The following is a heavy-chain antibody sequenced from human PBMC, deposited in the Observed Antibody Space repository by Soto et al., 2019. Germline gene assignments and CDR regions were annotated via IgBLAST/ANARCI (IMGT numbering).Heavy chain of an antibody. J-gene: IGHJ4*02. CDR3: ASQFYGSGSYSSDY. Sequence: SETLSLTCTVSGDSMTGYNWGWFRQSPEKGLEWIGYIDYSGSANYNPSLRSRVTIAVDTSNNQFSLKLTSVTAADTAVYYCASQFYGSGSYSSDYWGQGTLVTVSS. CDR1: GDSMTGYN. V-gene: IGHV4-59*12. CDR2: IDYSGSA. D-gene: IGHD3-10*01.